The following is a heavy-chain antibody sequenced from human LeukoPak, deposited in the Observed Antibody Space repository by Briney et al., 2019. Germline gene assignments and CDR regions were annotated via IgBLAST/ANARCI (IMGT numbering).Heavy chain of an antibody. CDR3: ASGGGAVRRGGDGFDI. Sequence: ASVKVSCKASGYTFTRYDINWVRQATGQGLEWMGWMDPKSGDTGYEQKLRGRFTMTRDTSISTAYMELSSLRTDDTAVYYCASGGGAVRRGGDGFDIWGQGTMVTVSS. J-gene: IGHJ3*02. D-gene: IGHD6-6*01. CDR2: MDPKSGDT. V-gene: IGHV1-8*01. CDR1: GYTFTRYD.